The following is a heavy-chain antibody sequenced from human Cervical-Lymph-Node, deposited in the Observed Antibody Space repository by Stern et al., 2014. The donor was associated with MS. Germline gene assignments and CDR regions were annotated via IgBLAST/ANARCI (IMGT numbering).Heavy chain of an antibody. J-gene: IGHJ4*02. CDR2: ISADSGNT. Sequence: VQLVQSGTEVKKPGASVLVSCKASGYTFTTYGITWVRQAPGQGLEWMGWISADSGNTKYAQKFQGRVTMTRDTTTGTAYMEVRSLRSEDTAVYYCARDKMHAFDYWGQGTQVTVPS. CDR3: ARDKMHAFDY. D-gene: IGHD2-8*01. CDR1: GYTFTTYG. V-gene: IGHV1-18*01.